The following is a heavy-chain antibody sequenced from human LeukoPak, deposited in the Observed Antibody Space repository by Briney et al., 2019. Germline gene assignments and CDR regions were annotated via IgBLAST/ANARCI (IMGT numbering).Heavy chain of an antibody. V-gene: IGHV4-34*01. D-gene: IGHD5-24*01. J-gene: IGHJ5*02. Sequence: SETLSLTCTVSGGSISSYYWSWIRQPPGKGLEWIGEINHSGSTNYNPSLKSRVTISVDTSKNQFSLKLSSVTAADTAVYYCARGLMATITWGQGTLVTVSS. CDR2: INHSGST. CDR1: GGSISSYY. CDR3: ARGLMATIT.